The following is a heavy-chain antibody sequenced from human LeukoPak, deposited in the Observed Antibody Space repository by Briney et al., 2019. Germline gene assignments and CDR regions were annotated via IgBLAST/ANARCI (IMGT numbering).Heavy chain of an antibody. V-gene: IGHV3-53*01. D-gene: IGHD4-17*01. J-gene: IGHJ6*03. CDR3: ARGGATVTTVYYYYYMDV. CDR2: IYSGGST. Sequence: GGSLRLSCAASGFTVSSNYMSWVRQAPGKGLEWVSVIYSGGSTYYADSVKGRFTISRDNSKNTLYLQMNSLKTEDTAVYYCARGGATVTTVYYYYYMDVWGKGTTVTVSS. CDR1: GFTVSSNY.